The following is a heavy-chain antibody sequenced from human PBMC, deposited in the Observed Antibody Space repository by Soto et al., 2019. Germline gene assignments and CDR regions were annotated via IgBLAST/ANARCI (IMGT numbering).Heavy chain of an antibody. CDR3: ARLKKRGYSYGPDFDY. Sequence: QVQLVQSGAEVKKPGSSVKVSCRASGGTFSSYAISWVRQAPGQGLEWMGGIIPIFGTANYAQKFQGRVTITADKSTSTAYMELSSLRSEDTAVYYCARLKKRGYSYGPDFDYWGQGTLVTVSS. D-gene: IGHD5-18*01. CDR1: GGTFSSYA. J-gene: IGHJ4*02. V-gene: IGHV1-69*06. CDR2: IIPIFGTA.